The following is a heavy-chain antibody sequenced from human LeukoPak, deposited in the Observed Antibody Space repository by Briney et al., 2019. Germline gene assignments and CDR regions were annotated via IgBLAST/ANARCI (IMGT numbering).Heavy chain of an antibody. Sequence: PGGSLRLSCTASGFTLCSFAVRWLRQAPGKAVVWLSSINRCGRRTYYAGSVKGPLTLSRDNSETTLYLPMTSLSAEDTAVYYCAKRLWSSSISCYDCWFDPWGQGTLVTVSS. CDR3: AKRLWSSSISCYDCWFDP. CDR2: INRCGRRT. J-gene: IGHJ5*02. V-gene: IGHV3-23*01. D-gene: IGHD2-2*01. CDR1: GFTLCSFA.